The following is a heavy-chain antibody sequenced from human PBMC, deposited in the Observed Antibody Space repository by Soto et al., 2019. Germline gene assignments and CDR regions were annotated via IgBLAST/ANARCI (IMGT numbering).Heavy chain of an antibody. CDR3: ARKHCSSTSCYTNYFDY. Sequence: SETLSLTCTVSGGSISSYYWSWIRQPPGKGLEWIGYIYYSGSTNYNPSLKSRVTISVDTSKNQFSLKLSSVTAADTAVYYCARKHCSSTSCYTNYFDYWGQGTLVTVSS. CDR2: IYYSGST. J-gene: IGHJ4*02. D-gene: IGHD2-2*01. CDR1: GGSISSYY. V-gene: IGHV4-59*01.